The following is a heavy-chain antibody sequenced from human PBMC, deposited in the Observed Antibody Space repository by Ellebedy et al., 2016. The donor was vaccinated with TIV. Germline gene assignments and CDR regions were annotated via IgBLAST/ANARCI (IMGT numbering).Heavy chain of an antibody. V-gene: IGHV3-23*01. Sequence: GESLKISCAASGFTFSRYAMSWVRQAPGKGLEWVSGIFGSGGGISYADSVKGRFTISRDNSTRMVHLQMNSLRPEDKAVYYCAKDRTSGDGYWVFDQWGQGTLVTVSS. CDR2: IFGSGGGI. CDR3: AKDRTSGDGYWVFDQ. J-gene: IGHJ4*02. CDR1: GFTFSRYA. D-gene: IGHD5-18*01.